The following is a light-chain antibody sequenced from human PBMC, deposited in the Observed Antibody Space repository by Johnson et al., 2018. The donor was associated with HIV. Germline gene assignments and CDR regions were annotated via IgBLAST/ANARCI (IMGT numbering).Light chain of an antibody. CDR2: ENN. CDR1: SSNIGNSY. Sequence: QSVLTQPTSVSAAPGQKVTISCSGSSSNIGNSYVSWYQQLPGTAPKLLIYENNKRPSGIPDRFSGSKSGPSATLGITGLQTGDEADYYCGTWDSSLSAGVFGTGTKVTVL. J-gene: IGLJ1*01. CDR3: GTWDSSLSAGV. V-gene: IGLV1-51*02.